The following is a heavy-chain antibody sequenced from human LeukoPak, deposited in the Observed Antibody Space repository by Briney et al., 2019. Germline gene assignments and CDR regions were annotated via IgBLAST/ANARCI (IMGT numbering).Heavy chain of an antibody. Sequence: SQTLSLTCTVSGGSISSGGYSWSWIRQHPGKGLEWIGYIYYGGSTYYNPSLKSRVTISVDTSKNQFSLKLSSVTAADTAVYSCASDQTGNYKTNWFDPWGQGTLVTVSS. CDR3: ASDQTGNYKTNWFDP. CDR2: IYYGGST. V-gene: IGHV4-31*03. J-gene: IGHJ5*02. CDR1: GGSISSGGYS. D-gene: IGHD1-7*01.